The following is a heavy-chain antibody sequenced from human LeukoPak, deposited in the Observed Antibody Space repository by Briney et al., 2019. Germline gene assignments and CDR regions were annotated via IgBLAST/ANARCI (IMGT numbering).Heavy chain of an antibody. J-gene: IGHJ5*02. V-gene: IGHV3-74*01. CDR1: GITFGNNW. Sequence: GGSLRLSCAASGITFGNNWMHWVRQGPGKGLVWVSRINSDGGGAIYADPVKGRFTVSRDNAKNTLYLQMNSLRAEDTAVYYCARDVPHNWFDTWGQGTLVTVSS. CDR2: INSDGGGA. CDR3: ARDVPHNWFDT.